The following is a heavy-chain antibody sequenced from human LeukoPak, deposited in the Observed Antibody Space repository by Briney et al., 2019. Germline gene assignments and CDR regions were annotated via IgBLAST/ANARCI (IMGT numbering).Heavy chain of an antibody. D-gene: IGHD3-3*01. Sequence: GGSPRLSCAASGFTFSSYSMNWVRQAPGKGLVWVSHINPDGSIASYADSVRGRFTISRDSAENPLYLQMNSLRAEDTAVYYCARDSRYDFPYWGQGTLVTVSS. CDR2: INPDGSIA. J-gene: IGHJ4*02. CDR1: GFTFSSYS. CDR3: ARDSRYDFPY. V-gene: IGHV3-74*01.